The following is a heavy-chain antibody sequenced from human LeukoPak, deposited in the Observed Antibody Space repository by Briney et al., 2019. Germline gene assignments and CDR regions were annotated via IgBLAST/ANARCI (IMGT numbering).Heavy chain of an antibody. V-gene: IGHV4-34*01. CDR2: INHSGST. J-gene: IGHJ4*02. D-gene: IGHD1-1*01. Sequence: SETLSLTCAVYGGSFSGYYWSWIRQPPGKGLEWIGEINHSGSTNYNPSLKSRVTISVDTSKNQFSLKLSSVTAADTAVYCCARGKTTGVPLDYWGQGTLVTVSS. CDR1: GGSFSGYY. CDR3: ARGKTTGVPLDY.